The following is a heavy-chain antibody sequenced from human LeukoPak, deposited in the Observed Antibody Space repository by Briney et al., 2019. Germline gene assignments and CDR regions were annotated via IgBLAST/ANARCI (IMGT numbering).Heavy chain of an antibody. Sequence: GGSLRLSCAASGFTFSSYEMNWVRQAPGKGLEWVSYISSSGSTIYYGDSVKGRFTISRDNAKNSLYLQMNRLRAEDTAVYYCARESGYCSGGRCQSYFDYWGQGTQVTVSS. J-gene: IGHJ4*02. CDR3: ARESGYCSGGRCQSYFDY. D-gene: IGHD2-15*01. CDR1: GFTFSSYE. V-gene: IGHV3-48*03. CDR2: ISSSGSTI.